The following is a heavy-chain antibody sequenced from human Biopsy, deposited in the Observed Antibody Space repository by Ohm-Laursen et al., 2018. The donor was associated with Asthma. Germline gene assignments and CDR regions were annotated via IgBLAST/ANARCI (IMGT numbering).Heavy chain of an antibody. CDR3: ARQSGQDYGDSSGFDI. D-gene: IGHD3-22*01. J-gene: IGHJ3*02. V-gene: IGHV3-30*03. Sequence: PPGTLSLTCAASGFVFSQCGMHWVRQGPGKGLEWVALVSSDGHNKYYEDSVKGRFTISRDNSRNRLYLQINRLTVEDSAVYFCARQSGQDYGDSSGFDIWGQGTKVAVSS. CDR2: VSSDGHNK. CDR1: GFVFSQCG.